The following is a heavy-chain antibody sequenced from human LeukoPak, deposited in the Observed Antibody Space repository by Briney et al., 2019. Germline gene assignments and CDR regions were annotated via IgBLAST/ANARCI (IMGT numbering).Heavy chain of an antibody. CDR1: GGSISSYY. Sequence: KSSETLSLTCTVSGGSISSYYWSWIRQPPGKGLEWVGYTSYSGRSTYNPSLKSRVIISVDTSKNLFSLRLTFVTAADTAVYYCARELNPYTYGSYYFDYWGQGTLVTVSS. V-gene: IGHV4-59*08. J-gene: IGHJ4*02. D-gene: IGHD5-18*01. CDR3: ARELNPYTYGSYYFDY. CDR2: TSYSGRS.